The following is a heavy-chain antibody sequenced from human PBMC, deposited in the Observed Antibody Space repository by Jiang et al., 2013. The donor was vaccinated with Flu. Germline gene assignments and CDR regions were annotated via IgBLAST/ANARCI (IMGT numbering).Heavy chain of an antibody. J-gene: IGHJ4*02. CDR2: IIPIFGTA. CDR3: ARDSTGISNS. CDR1: GYTFTSYG. V-gene: IGHV1-69*13. Sequence: SGAEVKKPGASVKVSCKASGYTFTSYGITWVRQAPGQGLEWMGGIIPIFGTANYAQKFQGRVTITADESTSTAYMELSSLRSEDTAVYYCARDSTGISNSWGQGTPVTVSS. D-gene: IGHD1-1*01.